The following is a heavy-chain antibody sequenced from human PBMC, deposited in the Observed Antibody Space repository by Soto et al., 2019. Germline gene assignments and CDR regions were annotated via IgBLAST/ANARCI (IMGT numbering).Heavy chain of an antibody. J-gene: IGHJ6*02. CDR3: AKDDPPLRYCSGGSCYPNRGEYYGMDV. V-gene: IGHV3-30*18. CDR2: ISYDGSNK. Sequence: PGGSLRLSCAASGFTFSAYGMHWVRQAPGKGLEWVAAISYDGSNKYYADSVKGRFTISRDKSKNTLYLQMNSLRAEDTAVYYCAKDDPPLRYCSGGSCYPNRGEYYGMDVWGQGTTVTVSS. D-gene: IGHD2-15*01. CDR1: GFTFSAYG.